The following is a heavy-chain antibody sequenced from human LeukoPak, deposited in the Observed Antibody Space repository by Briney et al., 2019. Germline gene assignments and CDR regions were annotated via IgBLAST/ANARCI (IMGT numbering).Heavy chain of an antibody. D-gene: IGHD3-22*01. V-gene: IGHV1-18*01. CDR2: ISAYNGNT. CDR3: ARVTKRNYYDSSTARDAFDI. J-gene: IGHJ3*02. Sequence: ASVKVSCKASGYTFTSYGISWVRQAPGQGLEWMGWISAYNGNTNYAQKLQGRVTMTTDTSTSTAYMELRSLRSDDTAVYYCARVTKRNYYDSSTARDAFDIWGQGTMVTVSS. CDR1: GYTFTSYG.